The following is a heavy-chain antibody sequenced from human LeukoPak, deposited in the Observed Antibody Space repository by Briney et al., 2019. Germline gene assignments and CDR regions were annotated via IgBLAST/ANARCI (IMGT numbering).Heavy chain of an antibody. CDR1: GYTFTGYY. CDR3: AREHGSVATRGHYFDY. Sequence: ASVKVSCKASGYTFTGYYMHWVRQAPGQGLEWMGWINPNSGGTNYAQKFQGWVTMTRDTSISTAYMELSRLRSDDTAVYYCAREHGSVATRGHYFDYWGQGTLVTVSS. J-gene: IGHJ4*02. CDR2: INPNSGGT. V-gene: IGHV1-2*04. D-gene: IGHD5-12*01.